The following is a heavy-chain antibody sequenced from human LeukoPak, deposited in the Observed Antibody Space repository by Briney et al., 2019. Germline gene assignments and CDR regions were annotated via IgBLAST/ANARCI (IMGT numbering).Heavy chain of an antibody. CDR2: IYPGDSDT. J-gene: IGHJ4*02. D-gene: IGHD3-22*01. CDR1: GYIFTSYW. CDR3: ARHAFDYYDSSGYPFPSFDY. V-gene: IGHV5-51*01. Sequence: GESLKISCKGSGYIFTSYWIGWARQMPGKGLEWMGIIYPGDSDTRYSPSFQGQVTISADKSISTAYLQWSSLKASDTAMYYCARHAFDYYDSSGYPFPSFDYWGQGTLVTVSS.